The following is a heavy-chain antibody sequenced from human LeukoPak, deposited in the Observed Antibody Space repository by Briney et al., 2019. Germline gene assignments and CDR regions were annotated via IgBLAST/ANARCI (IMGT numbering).Heavy chain of an antibody. CDR1: GFTFTTYW. V-gene: IGHV3-7*01. Sequence: YPGESLRLSCTASGFTFTTYWMSWVRHPPGKGLEWVANIKQDGTEKYYVDSVKGRFTISRDNAKNSLYLQMNSLRVEDTATYYCAKVAHYYYGSESYYFFEHWGQGTPVTASS. CDR2: IKQDGTEK. J-gene: IGHJ4*02. CDR3: AKVAHYYYGSESYYFFEH. D-gene: IGHD3-10*01.